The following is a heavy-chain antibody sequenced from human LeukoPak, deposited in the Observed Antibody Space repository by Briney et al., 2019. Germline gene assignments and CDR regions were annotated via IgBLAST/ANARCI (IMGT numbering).Heavy chain of an antibody. Sequence: PGGSLRLSCAASGFTFSSYAMHWVRQAPGKGLEGVAVISYDGSNKYYADSVKGRFTISRDNSKNTLYLQMNSLRAEDTAVYYCARDYCGGDCYFQGFDYRGQGTLVTVSS. J-gene: IGHJ4*02. V-gene: IGHV3-30*04. CDR3: ARDYCGGDCYFQGFDY. CDR2: ISYDGSNK. D-gene: IGHD2-21*02. CDR1: GFTFSSYA.